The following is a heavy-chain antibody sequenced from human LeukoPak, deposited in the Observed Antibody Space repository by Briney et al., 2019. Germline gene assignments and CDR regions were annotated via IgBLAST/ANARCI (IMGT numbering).Heavy chain of an antibody. J-gene: IGHJ3*02. CDR2: IYTSGST. CDR1: GGSISSYY. V-gene: IGHV4-4*07. D-gene: IGHD1-1*01. CDR3: ARGKRRGTADDAFDI. Sequence: SETLSLTCTVSGGSISSYYWSWIRQPAGKGLEWIGRIYTSGSTNYNPSLKSRVTMSVDTSKNQFSLKLSSVTAADTAVYYCARGKRRGTADDAFDIWGQGTMVTVSS.